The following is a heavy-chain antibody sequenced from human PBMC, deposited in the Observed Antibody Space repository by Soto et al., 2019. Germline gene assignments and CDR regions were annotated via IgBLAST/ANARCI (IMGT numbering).Heavy chain of an antibody. V-gene: IGHV4-39*07. CDR2: IYYSGST. CDR3: ARGYYYGSGSLIVYYFDY. CDR1: GGSISSSSYF. Sequence: PSETLSLTCTVSGGSISSSSYFWGWIRQPPGKGLEWIGSIYYSGSTNYNPSLKSRVTISVDTSKNQFSLKLSSVTAADTAVYYCARGYYYGSGSLIVYYFDYWGQGTLVTVSS. D-gene: IGHD3-10*01. J-gene: IGHJ4*02.